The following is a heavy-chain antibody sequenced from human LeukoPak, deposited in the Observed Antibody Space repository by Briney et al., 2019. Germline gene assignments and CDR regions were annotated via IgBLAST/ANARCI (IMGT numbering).Heavy chain of an antibody. D-gene: IGHD7-27*01. CDR3: ARDGDGKYFDY. V-gene: IGHV3-64*01. Sequence: QPGGSLRLSCAASGFTFSSYAMHWVRQAPGKRLEYVSAISSNGGSTYYANSVKGRFTIPGDNSKNTLYLQMGSLRAEDMAVYYCARDGDGKYFDYWGQGTLVTVSS. CDR1: GFTFSSYA. J-gene: IGHJ4*02. CDR2: ISSNGGST.